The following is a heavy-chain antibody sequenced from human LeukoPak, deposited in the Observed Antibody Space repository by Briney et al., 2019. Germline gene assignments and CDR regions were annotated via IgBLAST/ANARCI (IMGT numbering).Heavy chain of an antibody. CDR2: INPNSGGT. D-gene: IGHD3-22*01. CDR1: GYTFTGYY. CDR3: ARDYYDSSGYYCYYFDY. V-gene: IGHV1-2*02. J-gene: IGHJ4*02. Sequence: ASVKVSCKASGYTFTGYYMHWVRQAPGQGLEWMGWINPNSGGTNYAQKFQGRVTMTRDTSISTAYMELSRLRSDDTAVYYCARDYYDSSGYYCYYFDYWGQGTLVTVSS.